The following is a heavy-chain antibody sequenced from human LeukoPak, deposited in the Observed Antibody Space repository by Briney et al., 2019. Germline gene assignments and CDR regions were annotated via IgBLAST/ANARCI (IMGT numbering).Heavy chain of an antibody. J-gene: IGHJ6*03. D-gene: IGHD3-10*01. V-gene: IGHV1-69*05. CDR1: GGTFSSYA. CDR2: IIPIFGTA. Sequence: SVKVSCKASGGTFSSYAISWVRQAPGQRLEWMGGIIPIFGTANYAQKFQGRVTITTDESTSTAYMELSSLRSEDTAVYYCARTQYYYGSGRAPMDVWGKGTTVTVSS. CDR3: ARTQYYYGSGRAPMDV.